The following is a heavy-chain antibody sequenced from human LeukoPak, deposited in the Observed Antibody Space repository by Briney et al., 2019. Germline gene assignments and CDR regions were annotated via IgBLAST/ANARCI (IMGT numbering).Heavy chain of an antibody. CDR1: GLSFSGYC. D-gene: IGHD6-19*01. CDR2: INHSGST. Sequence: SETLSLTCAVYGLSFSGYCWSWIRQAPGKGLEWVGEINHSGSTNYNPSLESGGTISVDSSKNHYLQLLSHMTAAEAAADYSARRKAVAGTLGFGYWGQGTLVTVSS. CDR3: ARRKAVAGTLGFGY. J-gene: IGHJ4*02. V-gene: IGHV4-34*01.